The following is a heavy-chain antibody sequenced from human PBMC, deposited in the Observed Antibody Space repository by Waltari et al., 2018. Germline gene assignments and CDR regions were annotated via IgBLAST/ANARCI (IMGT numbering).Heavy chain of an antibody. CDR3: AKALSSGWYGGPGNKPRGNRGLDH. CDR1: GFTFSSYA. CDR2: IGDSVGST. J-gene: IGHJ4*02. V-gene: IGHV3-23*04. D-gene: IGHD6-19*01. Sequence: EVQLVASGGDLVQPGGSLRLSCAASGFTFSSYAMSWVRQAPGTGLEWISVIGDSVGSTYDADSVKGRFTISRDNSMSRLGLRRNSLRAEDTAVDYCAKALSSGWYGGPGNKPRGNRGLDHWGQGTLVTVSS.